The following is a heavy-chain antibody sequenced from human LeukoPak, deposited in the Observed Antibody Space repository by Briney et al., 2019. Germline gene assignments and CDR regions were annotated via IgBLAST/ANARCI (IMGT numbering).Heavy chain of an antibody. CDR2: IYYSGST. V-gene: IGHV4-59*12. D-gene: IGHD2-15*01. CDR3: AKERGYCSGGSCYCFDY. Sequence: SETLSLTCTVSGGSISSYYWSWIRQPPGKGLEWIGYIYYSGSTNYNPSLKSRVTISVDTSKNQFSLKLSSVTAADTAVYYCAKERGYCSGGSCYCFDYWDQGTLVTVSS. J-gene: IGHJ4*02. CDR1: GGSISSYY.